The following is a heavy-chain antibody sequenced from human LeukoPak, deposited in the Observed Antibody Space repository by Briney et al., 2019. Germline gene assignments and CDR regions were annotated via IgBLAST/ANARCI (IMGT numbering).Heavy chain of an antibody. CDR3: ARDFSGASRIDY. Sequence: GGSLRLSCAASGFTFSSYAMHWVRQAPGKGLEWVAVIALDAYREYHADSVKGRFTISRGNSKNTLYLQMNSLRAEDTAVYYCARDFSGASRIDYWGQGTLVTVSS. CDR1: GFTFSSYA. J-gene: IGHJ4*02. CDR2: IALDAYRE. D-gene: IGHD4/OR15-4a*01. V-gene: IGHV3-30-3*01.